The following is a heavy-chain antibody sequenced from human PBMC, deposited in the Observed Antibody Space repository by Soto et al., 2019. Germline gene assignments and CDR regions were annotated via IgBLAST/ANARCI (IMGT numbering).Heavy chain of an antibody. V-gene: IGHV4-39*01. D-gene: IGHD3-16*02. J-gene: IGHJ5*02. CDR1: GGSISSSSYY. CDR2: IYYSGTT. CDR3: ARQSAYYDSMWGSYRPATWFDP. Sequence: SETLSLTCTVSGGSISSSSYYWGWIRQSPGKGLEWIGSIYYSGTTYYNPSLKSRVTISVDTSKNQFSLTLSSVTAADTAVYYCARQSAYYDSMWGSYRPATWFDPWGQGTLVTVSS.